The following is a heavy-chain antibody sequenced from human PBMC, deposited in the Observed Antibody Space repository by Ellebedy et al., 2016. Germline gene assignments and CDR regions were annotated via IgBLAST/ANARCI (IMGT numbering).Heavy chain of an antibody. J-gene: IGHJ3*02. CDR3: ARGVDYDYVWGSYRNDAFDI. D-gene: IGHD3-16*02. CDR1: GYTFTSYD. V-gene: IGHV1-18*01. Sequence: ASVKVSCKASGYTFTSYDISWVRQAPGQGLEWMGWISAYNGNTNYAQKLQGRVTMTTDTSTSTAYMELRSLRSDDTAVYYCARGVDYDYVWGSYRNDAFDIWGQGTMVTVSS. CDR2: ISAYNGNT.